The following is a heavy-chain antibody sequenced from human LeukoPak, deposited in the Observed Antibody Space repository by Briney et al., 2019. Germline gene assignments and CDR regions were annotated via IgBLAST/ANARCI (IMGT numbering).Heavy chain of an antibody. CDR3: ARDANFGYDAFDI. Sequence: GGSLRLSCAASGFTLSSYGMHWVRQAPGKGLEWVAFIQNDGSNKYYVDSVKGRFTISRDNSKNTLYLQMNSLRAEDTAVYYCARDANFGYDAFDIWGQGTMVIVSS. J-gene: IGHJ3*02. D-gene: IGHD3-10*01. V-gene: IGHV3-30*02. CDR1: GFTLSSYG. CDR2: IQNDGSNK.